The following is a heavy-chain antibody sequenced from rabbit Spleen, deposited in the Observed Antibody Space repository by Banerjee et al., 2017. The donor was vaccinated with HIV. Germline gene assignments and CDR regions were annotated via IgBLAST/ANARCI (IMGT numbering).Heavy chain of an antibody. CDR3: ARDLVTVIGWNFNL. D-gene: IGHD1-1*01. CDR2: INIVTGKS. J-gene: IGHJ4*01. Sequence: QSLEESGGGLVQPEGSLTLTCTASGFSLTSYHMCWVRQAPGKGLEWIACINIVTGKSVYASWAKGRIIMSRTSSTTVTLQMTSLTAADTATYFCARDLVTVIGWNFNLWGPGTLVTVS. CDR1: GFSLTSYH. V-gene: IGHV1S40*01.